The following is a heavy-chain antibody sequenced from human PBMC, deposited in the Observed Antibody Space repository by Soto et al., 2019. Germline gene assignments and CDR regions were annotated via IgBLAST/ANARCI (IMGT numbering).Heavy chain of an antibody. V-gene: IGHV3-11*01. CDR1: VFTSRDYF. J-gene: IGHJ5*01. D-gene: IGHD3-10*01. CDR2: ITDSGRNV. CDR3: SRVGFTSHFDS. Sequence: PGGALRLCCASCVFTSRDYFMSRIRQAPGKGLEWLSYITDSGRNVYYADSVKGRFTLSRDNTKNSLYLQMNRLRAEDTAVYYCSRVGFTSHFDSWGQGTMVTVSS.